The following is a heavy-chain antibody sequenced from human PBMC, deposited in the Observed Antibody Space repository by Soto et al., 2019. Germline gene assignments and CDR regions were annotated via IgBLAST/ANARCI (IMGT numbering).Heavy chain of an antibody. CDR3: AKDRDGAAAGPTKFYGMDV. V-gene: IGHV3-23*01. CDR2: ISGSGDST. J-gene: IGHJ6*02. CDR1: GFTFSSYA. Sequence: EVQLLESGGGLVQPGGSLRLSCAASGFTFSSYAMSWVRQAPGKGLEWVSAISGSGDSTYYADSVRGRFTISRDNSTNTLYLQMNSLRAEDTAVYYCAKDRDGAAAGPTKFYGMDVWGQGTTVTVSS. D-gene: IGHD6-13*01.